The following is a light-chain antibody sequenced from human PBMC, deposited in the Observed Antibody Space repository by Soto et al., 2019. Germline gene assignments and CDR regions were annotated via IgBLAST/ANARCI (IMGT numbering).Light chain of an antibody. J-gene: IGKJ1*01. CDR2: GTS. V-gene: IGKV3-20*01. CDR3: QQYGSSPPWT. Sequence: EIVLTQSPGTLSLSPGERATLSCRASQSVSSSFLAWYQQKPGQPPRLLMYGTSSRATDIPDRFSGSGSGTDFTLTISRLEPEDFAVYYCQQYGSSPPWTFGQGTKVEIK. CDR1: QSVSSSF.